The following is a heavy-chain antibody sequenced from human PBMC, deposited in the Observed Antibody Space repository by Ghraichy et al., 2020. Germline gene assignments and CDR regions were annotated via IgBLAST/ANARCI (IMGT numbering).Heavy chain of an antibody. CDR2: IYYSGST. Sequence: SETLSLTCTVSGGSISSYYWSWIRQPPGKGLEWIGYIYYSGSTNYNPSLKSRVTISVDTSKNQFSLKLSSVTAADTAVYYCARLEGDWLWKHNYYGMDVWGQGTTVTVSS. V-gene: IGHV4-59*08. CDR3: ARLEGDWLWKHNYYGMDV. D-gene: IGHD3-9*01. J-gene: IGHJ6*02. CDR1: GGSISSYY.